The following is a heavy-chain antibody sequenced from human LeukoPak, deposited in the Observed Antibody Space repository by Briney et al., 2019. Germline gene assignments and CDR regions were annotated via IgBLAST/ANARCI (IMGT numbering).Heavy chain of an antibody. CDR3: ARDKDCSGGSCYSNWFDP. V-gene: IGHV1-18*01. D-gene: IGHD2-15*01. CDR2: ISAYNGNT. CDR1: GYTFTSYG. Sequence: ASVKVSCKASGYTFTSYGISWVRQAPGQGLEWMGWISAYNGNTNYAQKLQGRVTMTTDTSTSTAYMELRSLRSDDTAVYYCARDKDCSGGSCYSNWFDPWGQGTLVTASS. J-gene: IGHJ5*02.